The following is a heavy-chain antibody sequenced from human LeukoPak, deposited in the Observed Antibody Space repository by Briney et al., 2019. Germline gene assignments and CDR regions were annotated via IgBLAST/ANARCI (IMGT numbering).Heavy chain of an antibody. CDR2: ISGSGGST. CDR3: AKAPVTSCRGAYCYPFDS. CDR1: GFTFSSYG. D-gene: IGHD2-21*01. Sequence: GGTLRLSCAASGFTFSSYGMSWVRQAPGKGLEWVSAISGSGGSTYYADSVKGRFTISRDNSKNTLYLQMNSLRAEDAAVYFCAKAPVTSCRGAYCYPFDSWGQGTLVTVSS. V-gene: IGHV3-23*01. J-gene: IGHJ4*02.